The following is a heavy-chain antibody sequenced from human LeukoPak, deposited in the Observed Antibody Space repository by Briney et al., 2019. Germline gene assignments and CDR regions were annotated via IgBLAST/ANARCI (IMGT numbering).Heavy chain of an antibody. CDR2: IYTSGST. D-gene: IGHD2-2*02. CDR1: GGSVNSGNYY. J-gene: IGHJ4*02. CDR3: ARRCNTTSCHRDGGDY. V-gene: IGHV4-61*02. Sequence: SQTLSLTCTVSGGSVNSGNYYWTWIRQPAGKRLEWIGRIYTSGSTNYSPSLKSRVTISIDASKNQFSLRLSSVTAADTAVYYCARRCNTTSCHRDGGDYWGQGTLVTVSS.